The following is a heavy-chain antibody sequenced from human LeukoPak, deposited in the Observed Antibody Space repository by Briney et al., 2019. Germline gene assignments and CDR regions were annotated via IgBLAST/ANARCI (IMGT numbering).Heavy chain of an antibody. Sequence: GGSLRLSCAASGFTFTKYWMHWVRQAPGKGPVWVARINSDGSSTSYADSVKGRFTISRDNAKNTLYLQMNSLRAEDTAVYYCTDLSTGDAFDIWGQGTMVTVSS. CDR1: GFTFTKYW. CDR3: TDLSTGDAFDI. V-gene: IGHV3-74*01. D-gene: IGHD1-1*01. J-gene: IGHJ3*02. CDR2: INSDGSST.